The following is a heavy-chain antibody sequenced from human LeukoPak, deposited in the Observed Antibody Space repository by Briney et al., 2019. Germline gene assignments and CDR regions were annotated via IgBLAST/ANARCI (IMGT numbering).Heavy chain of an antibody. CDR3: AAGKEILTGYYIPNDY. D-gene: IGHD3-9*01. CDR2: IYYSGST. V-gene: IGHV4-39*01. Sequence: SETLSLTCTVSGGSISSSSYYWGWIRQPPGKGLEWIGSIYYSGSTYYNPSLKSRVTISVDTSKSQFSLKLSSVTAADTAVYYCAAGKEILTGYYIPNDYWGQGTLVTVSS. J-gene: IGHJ4*02. CDR1: GGSISSSSYY.